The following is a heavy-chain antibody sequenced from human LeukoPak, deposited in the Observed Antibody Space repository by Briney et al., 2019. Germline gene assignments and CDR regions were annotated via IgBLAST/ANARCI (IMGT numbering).Heavy chain of an antibody. Sequence: GASVKVSCKASGYSFTNYGILWVRQAPGQGLEWMGGIIPIFGTANYAQKFQGRITITADVSTRTAYMELSNLRSEDTAVYYCASVGSGSYPFDYWGQGTLVTVSS. J-gene: IGHJ4*02. CDR1: GYSFTNYG. D-gene: IGHD3-10*01. CDR2: IIPIFGTA. V-gene: IGHV1-69*13. CDR3: ASVGSGSYPFDY.